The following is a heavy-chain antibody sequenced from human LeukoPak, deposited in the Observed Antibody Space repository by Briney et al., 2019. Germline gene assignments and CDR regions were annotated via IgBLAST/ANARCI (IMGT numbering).Heavy chain of an antibody. V-gene: IGHV3-53*01. D-gene: IGHD4-23*01. J-gene: IGHJ4*02. Sequence: GGSLRLSCAASGFTFSSYSMNWVRQAPGKGLEWVSSIYTGDGTEYADSVKGRFTISRDKSKNTLYLQMNSLRTDDTAVYYCATLYGGQRADGYWGQGTLVTVSS. CDR3: ATLYGGQRADGY. CDR2: IYTGDGT. CDR1: GFTFSSYS.